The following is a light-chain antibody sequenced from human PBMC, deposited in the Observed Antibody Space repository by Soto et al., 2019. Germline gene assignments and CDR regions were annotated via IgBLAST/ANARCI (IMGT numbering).Light chain of an antibody. J-gene: IGKJ5*01. CDR3: QNYKRAPIT. Sequence: DIQMTQSPSSLSASVGDRVTITCLASQGIGIYLAWYQQTPGKVPKHLIYGASKLQSGVPSRFSGGGSGTNFTLTISSLQPEDVATYYCQNYKRAPITFGQGTRLEI. CDR2: GAS. CDR1: QGIGIY. V-gene: IGKV1-27*01.